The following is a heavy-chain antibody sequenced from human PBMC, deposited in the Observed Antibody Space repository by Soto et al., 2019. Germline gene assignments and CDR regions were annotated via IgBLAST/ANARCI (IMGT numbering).Heavy chain of an antibody. D-gene: IGHD3-3*01. CDR1: GYKFSTYW. Sequence: PGESLKISCKGSGYKFSTYWTGWVRQMPGKGLEWMGIIYPGDSDTRYSPSFQGQVTISADKSISTAYLQWSSLKASDTAIYYCARPLSYYFWSGSFVWGQGTTVTVSS. CDR3: ARPLSYYFWSGSFV. CDR2: IYPGDSDT. V-gene: IGHV5-51*01. J-gene: IGHJ6*02.